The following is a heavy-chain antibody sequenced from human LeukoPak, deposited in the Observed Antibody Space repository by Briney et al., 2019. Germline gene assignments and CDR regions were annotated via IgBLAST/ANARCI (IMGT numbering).Heavy chain of an antibody. Sequence: QAGGSLRLSCAASGFTFSSYAMSWVRQAPGKGLEWVSAISGSGGSTYYADSVKGRFTISRDNSKNTLYLQMNSLRAEDTAVYYCAKDWEYDFWSGYQPRLDYWGQGTLVTVSS. CDR3: AKDWEYDFWSGYQPRLDY. CDR2: ISGSGGST. D-gene: IGHD3-3*01. J-gene: IGHJ4*02. CDR1: GFTFSSYA. V-gene: IGHV3-23*01.